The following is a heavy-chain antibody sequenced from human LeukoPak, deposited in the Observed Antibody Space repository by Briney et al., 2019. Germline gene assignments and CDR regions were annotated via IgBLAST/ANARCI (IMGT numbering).Heavy chain of an antibody. CDR3: ARSTRIAVAGTGHYYMDV. J-gene: IGHJ6*03. CDR1: GFTFSGYS. D-gene: IGHD6-19*01. Sequence: GGSLRLSCAASGFTFSGYSMNWVRQAPGKGLEWVSSISSSSSYMYNADSVKGRFTISRDNARSSLYLQMNSLRAEDTAVYFCARSTRIAVAGTGHYYMDVWGKGTTVTVSS. V-gene: IGHV3-21*01. CDR2: ISSSSSYM.